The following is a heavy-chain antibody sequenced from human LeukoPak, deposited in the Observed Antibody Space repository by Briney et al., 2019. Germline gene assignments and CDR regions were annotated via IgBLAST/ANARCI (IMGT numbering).Heavy chain of an antibody. CDR2: IWYDGSNK. CDR3: ARLYGTYPGWFDP. D-gene: IGHD3-10*01. CDR1: GFTFSSYG. Sequence: PGGSLRLSCAASGFTFSSYGMHWVRQAPAKGLEWVAVIWYDGSNKYYADSVKGRFPISRDNSKPTLYLQMNSLRAEDTAVYYCARLYGTYPGWFDPWGQGTLVTVSS. V-gene: IGHV3-33*01. J-gene: IGHJ5*02.